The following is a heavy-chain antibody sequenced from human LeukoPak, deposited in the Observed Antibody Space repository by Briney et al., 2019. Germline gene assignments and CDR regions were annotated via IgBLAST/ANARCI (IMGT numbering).Heavy chain of an antibody. V-gene: IGHV3-48*03. CDR1: GFTFRSYE. D-gene: IGHD3-22*01. J-gene: IGHJ4*02. CDR2: ISGSTITI. Sequence: PGGSLRLSCAASGFTFRSYEMNWVRQAPGKGLEWISDISGSTITIYYADSVKGRFTISRDNAKDTLYLQMNSLRAEDTAVYYCARDAYYYDSSGYFVLDYWGQGTLVTVSS. CDR3: ARDAYYYDSSGYFVLDY.